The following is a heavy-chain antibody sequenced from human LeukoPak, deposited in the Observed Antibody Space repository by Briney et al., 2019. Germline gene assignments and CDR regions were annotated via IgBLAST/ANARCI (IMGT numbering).Heavy chain of an antibody. V-gene: IGHV5-51*01. Sequence: RGESLKISCQASGSSFTIKWLAWVRQMPGKGLEWMGIIYPGDSNSGYSPSFQGQVTISADKSISTAYLQWSSLKASDTAMYYCARPTPLPGVDYWGQGTLVTVSS. CDR2: IYPGDSNS. CDR3: ARPTPLPGVDY. J-gene: IGHJ4*02. D-gene: IGHD1-26*01. CDR1: GSSFTIKW.